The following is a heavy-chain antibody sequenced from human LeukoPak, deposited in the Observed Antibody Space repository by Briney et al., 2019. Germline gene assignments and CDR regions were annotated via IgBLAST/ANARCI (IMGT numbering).Heavy chain of an antibody. CDR2: ITGGSDST. J-gene: IGHJ4*02. Sequence: PGGSLRLSCSASGFTFSSYVMSWVRQAPGKGLEWVSAITGGSDSTYYADSVKGRFTISRDNSKNTLYLQMNSLRAEDTAVYYCAKGSSGARPYFFDYWGQGTLITVSS. CDR3: AKGSSGARPYFFDY. V-gene: IGHV3-23*01. CDR1: GFTFSSYV.